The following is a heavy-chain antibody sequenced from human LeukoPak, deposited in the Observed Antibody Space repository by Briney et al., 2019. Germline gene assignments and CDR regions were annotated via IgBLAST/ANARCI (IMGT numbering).Heavy chain of an antibody. Sequence: PSETLSLTCAVSGNSISNTYYWGWIRQPPGKELEWIGSIYNSGSTHYNPSLKSRVTISVDTSKNQFSLKLSSVTAADTAVYYCARNSSGNCFDYWGQGTLVTVSS. J-gene: IGHJ4*02. CDR1: GNSISNTYY. CDR2: IYNSGST. V-gene: IGHV4-38-2*01. CDR3: ARNSSGNCFDY. D-gene: IGHD1-26*01.